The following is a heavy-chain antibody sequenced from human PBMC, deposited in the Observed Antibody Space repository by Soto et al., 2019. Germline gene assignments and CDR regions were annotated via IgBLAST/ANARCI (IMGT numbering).Heavy chain of an antibody. V-gene: IGHV1-2*02. CDR2: INPNSGGT. J-gene: IGHJ6*02. CDR3: ARVQSTVVTPYYYYGMDV. CDR1: GYTFTGYY. D-gene: IGHD4-17*01. Sequence: GASVKVSFKASGYTFTGYYMHWVRQAPGQGLEWMGWINPNSGGTNYAQKFQGRVTMTRDTSISTAYMELSRLRSDDTAVYYCARVQSTVVTPYYYYGMDVWGQGTTVTVSS.